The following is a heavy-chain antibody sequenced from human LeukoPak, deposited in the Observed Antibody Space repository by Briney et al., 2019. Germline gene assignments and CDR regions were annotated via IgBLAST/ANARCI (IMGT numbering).Heavy chain of an antibody. Sequence: SETLSLTCAVYGGSFSGYYWSWIRQPPGKGLEWIGEINHSGSTNYNPSLKSRVTISVDTSKNQFSLKLSSVTAADTAVYYCARGLPHCSSTGCYLWWMAFDIWGQGTMVTVSS. CDR3: ARGLPHCSSTGCYLWWMAFDI. CDR1: GGSFSGYY. V-gene: IGHV4-34*01. J-gene: IGHJ3*02. CDR2: INHSGST. D-gene: IGHD2-2*01.